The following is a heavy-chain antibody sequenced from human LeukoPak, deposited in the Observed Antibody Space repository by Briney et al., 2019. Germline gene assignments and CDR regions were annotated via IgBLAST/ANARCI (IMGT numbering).Heavy chain of an antibody. CDR2: INHSGST. J-gene: IGHJ5*01. CDR3: ARGKTIFGVVTNNWFDP. Sequence: PSETLSLTCAVYGGSFSGYYWSWIRQPPGKGLEWIGEINHSGSTNYNPSLKSRVTISVDTSENQFSLKLSSVTAADTAVYYCARGKTIFGVVTNNWFDPWGQGTLVTVSS. V-gene: IGHV4-34*01. D-gene: IGHD3-3*01. CDR1: GGSFSGYY.